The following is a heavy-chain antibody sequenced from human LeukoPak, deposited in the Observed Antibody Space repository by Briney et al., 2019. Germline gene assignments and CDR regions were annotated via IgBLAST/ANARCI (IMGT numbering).Heavy chain of an antibody. CDR2: IKQGGREE. Sequence: QAGGSLRLSCVASEFIFSDHWMSWVRQAPGKGLEWVANIKQGGREEKYVGSVKGRFAISRDDAKSTLYLQMDSLSGDDTAVYYCARDNGGWFDSWGRGTLVTVSS. V-gene: IGHV3-7*03. J-gene: IGHJ5*01. CDR3: ARDNGGWFDS. CDR1: EFIFSDHW. D-gene: IGHD3-10*01.